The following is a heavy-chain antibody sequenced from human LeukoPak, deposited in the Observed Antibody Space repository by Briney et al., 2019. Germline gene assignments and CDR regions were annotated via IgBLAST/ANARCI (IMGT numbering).Heavy chain of an antibody. Sequence: ASVRVSCKASGYTFTSYGISWVRQAPGQGLEWMGWISAYNGNTNYAQKLQGRVTMTTDTSTSTAYMELRSLRSDDTAVYYCARVGYSYGTNYFDYWGQGTLVTVSS. CDR3: ARVGYSYGTNYFDY. D-gene: IGHD5-18*01. V-gene: IGHV1-18*01. J-gene: IGHJ4*02. CDR2: ISAYNGNT. CDR1: GYTFTSYG.